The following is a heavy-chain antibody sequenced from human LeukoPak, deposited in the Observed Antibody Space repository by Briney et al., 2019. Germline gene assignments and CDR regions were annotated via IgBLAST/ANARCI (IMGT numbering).Heavy chain of an antibody. Sequence: SETLSLTCTVSNDSIRSGDYYWNWIRQPPGKGLEWIGYIFHSGGTSYNPSLKTRVFFSVDTSQNQFSLKLNSVSAADTAVYYCVREILYCSGGSCYRGPFDTWGQGTLVTVSA. CDR1: NDSIRSGDYY. CDR2: IFHSGGT. V-gene: IGHV4-30-4*01. CDR3: VREILYCSGGSCYRGPFDT. J-gene: IGHJ4*02. D-gene: IGHD2-15*01.